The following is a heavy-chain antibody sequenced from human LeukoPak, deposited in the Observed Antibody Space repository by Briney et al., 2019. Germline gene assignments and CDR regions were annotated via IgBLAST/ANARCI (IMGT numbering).Heavy chain of an antibody. V-gene: IGHV3-23*01. D-gene: IGHD3-22*01. CDR3: AKGRSGYPTDAFDI. CDR2: ISGSSGSSGST. J-gene: IGHJ3*02. CDR1: GFTFSSYA. Sequence: GGSLRLSCAASGFTFSSYAMNWVRQAPGKGLEWVSSISGSSGSSGSTYYAESVKGRFTISRDNAKNTLYLQMNSLRGEDTAVYYCAKGRSGYPTDAFDIWGQGTMVTVSS.